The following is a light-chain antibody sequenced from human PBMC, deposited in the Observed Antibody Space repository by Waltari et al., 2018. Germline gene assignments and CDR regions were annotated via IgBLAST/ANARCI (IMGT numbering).Light chain of an antibody. J-gene: IGKJ2*01. CDR2: GAS. V-gene: IGKV3-15*01. CDR1: QSVSSN. Sequence: EIVMTQSPATLSVSPGERATLSCRASQSVSSNLAWYQQKPGQAPRLLIYGASTRATGIPARSSGSGSGTEFTLTISSMQSEDFAVYYCQQYNNWPPTRKTFGQGTKLEIK. CDR3: QQYNNWPPTRKT.